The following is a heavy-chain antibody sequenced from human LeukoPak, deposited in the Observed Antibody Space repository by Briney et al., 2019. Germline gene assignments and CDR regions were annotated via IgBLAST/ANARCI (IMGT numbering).Heavy chain of an antibody. CDR1: GGSFSGYY. Sequence: SETLSLTCAVYGGSFSGYYWSWIRQPPGKGLEWIGEINHSGSTNYNPSLKSRVTISVDTSKNQFSLKLSSVTAADTAVYYCARANDILTGYRRKSNYYGMDVWGQGPTVTVSS. J-gene: IGHJ6*02. CDR3: ARANDILTGYRRKSNYYGMDV. D-gene: IGHD3-9*01. V-gene: IGHV4-34*01. CDR2: INHSGST.